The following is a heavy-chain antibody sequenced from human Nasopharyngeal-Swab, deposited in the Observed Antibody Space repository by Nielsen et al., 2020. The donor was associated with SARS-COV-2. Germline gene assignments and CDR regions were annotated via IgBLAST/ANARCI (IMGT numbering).Heavy chain of an antibody. D-gene: IGHD3-10*01. CDR1: GYSFSSYW. CDR2: IDPSDSYS. Sequence: GESLKISCKGSGYSFSSYWISWVRQMPGKGLEWVGIIDPSDSYSNYSPSFHGHVPISVDKSLSTAFLQWSSLKASDTAVYYCARRSFYYGSGTVRGMDVWGQGTTVTVSS. V-gene: IGHV5-10-1*01. J-gene: IGHJ6*02. CDR3: ARRSFYYGSGTVRGMDV.